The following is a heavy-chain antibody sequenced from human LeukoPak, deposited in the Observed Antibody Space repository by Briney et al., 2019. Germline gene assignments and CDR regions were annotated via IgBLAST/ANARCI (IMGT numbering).Heavy chain of an antibody. V-gene: IGHV1-18*01. CDR3: ARDLVRGYSGYDYYYYGMDV. CDR2: ISAYNGNT. D-gene: IGHD5-12*01. J-gene: IGHJ6*02. CDR1: GYTFITYG. Sequence: ASVKVSCKASGYTFITYGISWVRQAPGQGLEWMGWISAYNGNTNYAQKLQGGVTMTTDTSTSTAYMELRSLRSDDTAVYYCARDLVRGYSGYDYYYYGMDVWGQGTTVTVSS.